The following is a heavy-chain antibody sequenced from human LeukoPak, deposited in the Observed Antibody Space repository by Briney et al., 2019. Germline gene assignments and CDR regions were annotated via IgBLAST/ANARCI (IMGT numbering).Heavy chain of an antibody. CDR3: ARYVVYGSGKYYFDY. V-gene: IGHV4-59*08. Sequence: SETVSLTCTVSGGSISSYYWSWLGQPPWKGLEWIGYIYYSGSTNYNPSLKSRDIISVDTSENQFSLKLSSVTAADTAVYYCARYVVYGSGKYYFDYWGQGPLLPVSS. J-gene: IGHJ4*02. CDR2: IYYSGST. CDR1: GGSISSYY. D-gene: IGHD3-10*01.